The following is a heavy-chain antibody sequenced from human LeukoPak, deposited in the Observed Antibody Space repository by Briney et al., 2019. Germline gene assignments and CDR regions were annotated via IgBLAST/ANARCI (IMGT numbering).Heavy chain of an antibody. Sequence: SQTLSLTCAISGDSVSSNSAAWNWIRQSPSRGLEWMGRTYYRSKWYNDYAVSVKSRITINPATSKTQFSLQLSSVTPEDTAVYYCARGAFAGSRTWIQLGGVEGYYYYYMDVWGKGTTVTVSS. D-gene: IGHD5-18*01. V-gene: IGHV6-1*01. CDR2: TYYRSKWYN. CDR3: ARGAFAGSRTWIQLGGVEGYYYYYMDV. CDR1: GDSVSSNSAA. J-gene: IGHJ6*03.